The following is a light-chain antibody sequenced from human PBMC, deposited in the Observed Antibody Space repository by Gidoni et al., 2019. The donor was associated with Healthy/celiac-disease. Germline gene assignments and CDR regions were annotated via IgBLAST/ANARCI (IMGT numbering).Light chain of an antibody. Sequence: DLQMPQSPSTLSASVGDRVTITCRASQSISSWLAWYQQKPGKAPKLLIYAASSLESGVPSRFSGSGSGTEFTLTISSLQPDDFATYYCQQYNSYSYTFGPGTKLDIK. CDR3: QQYNSYSYT. CDR1: QSISSW. J-gene: IGKJ2*01. V-gene: IGKV1-5*03. CDR2: AAS.